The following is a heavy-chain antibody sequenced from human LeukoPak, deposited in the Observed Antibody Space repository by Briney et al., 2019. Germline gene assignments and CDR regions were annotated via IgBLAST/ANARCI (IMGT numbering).Heavy chain of an antibody. CDR3: ARALGRHYDSGTYDVSIDY. Sequence: GGSLRLSCAASGFTFSSYGMHWVRQAPGKGLEWVAVISYDGSNKYYADSVKGRFTISRDNSKNTLYLQMNSLRAEDTAVYYCARALGRHYDSGTYDVSIDYWGQGTLVAVSS. CDR1: GFTFSSYG. CDR2: ISYDGSNK. V-gene: IGHV3-30*03. J-gene: IGHJ4*02. D-gene: IGHD3-22*01.